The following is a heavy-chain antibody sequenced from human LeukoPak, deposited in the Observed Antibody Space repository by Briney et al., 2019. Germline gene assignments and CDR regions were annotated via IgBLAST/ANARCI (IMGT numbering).Heavy chain of an antibody. CDR1: GFTFSDYY. V-gene: IGHV3-11*01. J-gene: IGHJ4*02. CDR2: ISSSGSTI. D-gene: IGHD6-13*01. CDR3: ARARSRYPTVDY. Sequence: GGSLRLSCAASGFTFSDYYMSWIRQAPGKGLEWVSYISSSGSTIHYADSVKGRFTISRDNAKNSLYLQMNSLRAEDTAVYYCARARSRYPTVDYWGQGALVTVSS.